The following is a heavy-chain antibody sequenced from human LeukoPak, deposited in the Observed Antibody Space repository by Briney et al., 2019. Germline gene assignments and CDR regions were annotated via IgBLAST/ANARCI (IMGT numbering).Heavy chain of an antibody. D-gene: IGHD6-19*01. Sequence: SETLSLTCTVSGGSISSYYWSWIRQPAGKGLEWIGRIYTSGSTNYNSSLKSRVTMSVDTSKNQFSLKLSSVTAADTAVYYCARVGTGYSSGPVDYWGQGTLVTVSS. J-gene: IGHJ4*02. CDR1: GGSISSYY. CDR3: ARVGTGYSSGPVDY. V-gene: IGHV4-4*07. CDR2: IYTSGST.